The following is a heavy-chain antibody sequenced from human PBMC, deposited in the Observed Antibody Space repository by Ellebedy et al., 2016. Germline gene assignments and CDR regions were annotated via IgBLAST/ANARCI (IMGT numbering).Heavy chain of an antibody. D-gene: IGHD2-15*01. CDR1: GGSFSGYY. CDR2: INHSGST. V-gene: IGHV4-34*01. CDR3: ARGVVVVAATKLYGMDV. J-gene: IGHJ6*02. Sequence: SETLSLTCAVYGGSFSGYYWSWIRQPPGKGLEWIGEINHSGSTNYNPSLKSRVTISVDTSKNQFSLKLSSVTAADTAVYYCARGVVVVAATKLYGMDVWGQGTTVTVSS.